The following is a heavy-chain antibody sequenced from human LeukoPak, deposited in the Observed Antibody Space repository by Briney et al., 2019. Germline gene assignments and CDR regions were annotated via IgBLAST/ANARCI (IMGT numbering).Heavy chain of an antibody. J-gene: IGHJ4*02. CDR2: IYYSGST. CDR1: GGSISSSSYY. V-gene: IGHV4-39*01. Sequence: SEILSLTCTVSGGSISSSSYYWGWIRQPPGKGLEWIGSIYYSGSTYYNPSLKSRVTISVDTSKNQFSLKLSSVTAADTAVYYCARLHGSGWYDYWGQGTLVTVSS. D-gene: IGHD6-19*01. CDR3: ARLHGSGWYDY.